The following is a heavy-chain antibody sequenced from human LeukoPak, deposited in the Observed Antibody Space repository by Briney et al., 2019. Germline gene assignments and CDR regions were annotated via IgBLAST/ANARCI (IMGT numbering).Heavy chain of an antibody. CDR1: GFTVSSNY. D-gene: IGHD3-22*01. V-gene: IGHV3-66*01. CDR3: ARDKGNYYDSSGYDY. CDR2: IYSGGST. J-gene: IGHJ4*02. Sequence: GGSLRLSCAASGFTVSSNYMSWVRQAPGKGLEWVSVIYSGGSTYYADSVKGRFTISRDNSKNTLYLQMNSLRAEDAAVYYCARDKGNYYDSSGYDYWGQGTLVTVSS.